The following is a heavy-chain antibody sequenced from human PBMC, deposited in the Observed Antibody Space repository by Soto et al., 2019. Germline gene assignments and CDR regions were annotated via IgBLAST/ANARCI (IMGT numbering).Heavy chain of an antibody. CDR2: VFSSGST. D-gene: IGHD3-3*02. V-gene: IGHV4-4*07. CDR3: ARVAFSYFGMDV. J-gene: IGHJ6*02. Sequence: SETLSLTCSVPGGAISSYYWSWVRQPAGKGLEWIGRVFSSGSTNYNASLKSRVTMSIDTSKNEVSLTLRSVTAADTAVYYCARVAFSYFGMDVWGPGXTVTVYS. CDR1: GGAISSYY.